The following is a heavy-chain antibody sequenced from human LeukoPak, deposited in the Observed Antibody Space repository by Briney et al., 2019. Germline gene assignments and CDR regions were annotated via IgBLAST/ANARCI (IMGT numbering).Heavy chain of an antibody. D-gene: IGHD3-3*01. CDR3: ANAQRITIFGVVDY. J-gene: IGHJ4*02. CDR1: GFTFSSYA. CDR2: ISGSGGST. V-gene: IGHV3-23*01. Sequence: GGSLRLSCAASGFTFSSYAMSWVRQAPGKGLEWVSAISGSGGSTYYADSVKGRFTISRDNSKNTLYLQMNSLRAEDTAVYYCANAQRITIFGVVDYWGQGTLVTVSS.